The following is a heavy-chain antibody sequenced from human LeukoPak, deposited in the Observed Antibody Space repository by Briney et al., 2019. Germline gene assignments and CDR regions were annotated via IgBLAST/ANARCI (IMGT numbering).Heavy chain of an antibody. D-gene: IGHD3-22*01. Sequence: GGSLRLSCAASGFTVSSNYMSWVRQAPGKGLEWVSVISSGGSTYYADSVKGRFTISRDNSKNTLYLQMNSLRAEDTAVYYCARGSHYYDSSGYYYFDYWGQGTLVTVSS. J-gene: IGHJ4*02. CDR1: GFTVSSNY. CDR2: ISSGGST. V-gene: IGHV3-66*01. CDR3: ARGSHYYDSSGYYYFDY.